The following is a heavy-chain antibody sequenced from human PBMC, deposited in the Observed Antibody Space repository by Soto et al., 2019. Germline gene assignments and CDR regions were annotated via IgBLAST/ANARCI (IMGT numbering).Heavy chain of an antibody. J-gene: IGHJ4*02. CDR3: ARDNAGYYYDSSGYFDY. D-gene: IGHD3-22*01. CDR2: ISYDGSNK. V-gene: IGHV3-30-3*01. Sequence: GGSLRLSCEASGFTFSSYAMHWVRQAPGKGLEWVAVISYDGSNKYYADSVKGRFTISRDNSKNTLYLQMNSLRAEDTAVYYCARDNAGYYYDSSGYFDYWGQGTLVTVSS. CDR1: GFTFSSYA.